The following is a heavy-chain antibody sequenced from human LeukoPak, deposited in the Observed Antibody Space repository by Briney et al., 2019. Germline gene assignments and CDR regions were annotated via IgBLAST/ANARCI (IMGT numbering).Heavy chain of an antibody. CDR1: GFTFSSYW. Sequence: GGSLRLSCAASGFTFSSYWMSWVRQAPGRGREWVANIKQDGSEKYYVDSVKGRFTISRDNAKNSLYLQMNSLRAEDTAVYYCARDDASAQLGYYYSYMDGWGKGPRSPSP. D-gene: IGHD2-2*01. V-gene: IGHV3-7*01. CDR2: IKQDGSEK. J-gene: IGHJ6*03. CDR3: ARDDASAQLGYYYSYMDG.